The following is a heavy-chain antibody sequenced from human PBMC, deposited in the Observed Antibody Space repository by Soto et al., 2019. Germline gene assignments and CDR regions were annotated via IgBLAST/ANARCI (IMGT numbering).Heavy chain of an antibody. CDR1: GYTFTSYY. D-gene: IGHD1-26*01. CDR3: ARERISGSYHISNWFDP. Sequence: GASVKVSCKASGYTFTSYYMHWVRQAPGQGLEWMGIINPSGGSTSYAQKFQGRVTMTRDTSTSTVYMELSSLRSEDTAVYYCARERISGSYHISNWFDPWGQGTLVTVSS. J-gene: IGHJ5*02. CDR2: INPSGGST. V-gene: IGHV1-46*01.